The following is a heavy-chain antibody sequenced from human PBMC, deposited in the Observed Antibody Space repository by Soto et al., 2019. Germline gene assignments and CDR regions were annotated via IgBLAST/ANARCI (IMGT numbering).Heavy chain of an antibody. CDR1: GYTFTSYA. D-gene: IGHD6-13*01. V-gene: IGHV1-3*01. CDR3: ARRGSSWYWFDY. Sequence: ASVKVSCKASGYTFTSYAMHWVRQAPGQRLEWMGWINAGNGNTKYSQKFQGRVTITRDTSARTAYMELSSLRSEDTAVYYCARRGSSWYWFDYWGQGTLVTVYS. J-gene: IGHJ4*02. CDR2: INAGNGNT.